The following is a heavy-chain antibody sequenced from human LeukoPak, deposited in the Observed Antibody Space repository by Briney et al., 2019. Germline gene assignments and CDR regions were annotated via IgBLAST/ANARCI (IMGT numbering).Heavy chain of an antibody. V-gene: IGHV3-30*03. CDR1: GFSFSSFG. Sequence: GGSLRLSCAASGFSFSSFGMHWVRQAPGKGLEWVAVISYDGNKKYYGDSVKGRFTISRDNSMNTLYLRMNSLRADDTAVYYCSRGPRGIALAGTYDYWGQGILVTVSS. CDR2: ISYDGNKK. CDR3: SRGPRGIALAGTYDY. D-gene: IGHD6-19*01. J-gene: IGHJ4*02.